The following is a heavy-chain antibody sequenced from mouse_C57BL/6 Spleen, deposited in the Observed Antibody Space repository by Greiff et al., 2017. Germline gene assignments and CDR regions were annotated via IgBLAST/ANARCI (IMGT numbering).Heavy chain of an antibody. CDR3: ARYELLFDY. Sequence: EVQLQQSGPELVKPGASVKISCKASGYTFTDYYMNWVKQSHGKSLEWIGDINPNNGGTSYNQKFKGKATLTVDKSSSTAYMELRSLTSEDSAVYYCARYELLFDYWGQGTTLTVSS. D-gene: IGHD2-1*01. J-gene: IGHJ2*01. CDR1: GYTFTDYY. CDR2: INPNNGGT. V-gene: IGHV1-26*01.